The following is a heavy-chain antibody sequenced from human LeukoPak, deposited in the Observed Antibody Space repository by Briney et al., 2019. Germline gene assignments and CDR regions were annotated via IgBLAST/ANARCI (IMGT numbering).Heavy chain of an antibody. CDR3: ARSRDGFDY. CDR1: GDSFSINSAA. V-gene: IGHV6-1*01. J-gene: IGHJ4*02. D-gene: IGHD5-24*01. Sequence: SPTLSLSFAFSGDSFSINSAAWNWVRQSPARGLEWLGSTYYRSKWCNDYAVSVKCLITINPDTSKNQLSLQLNSVTPEDTAVYYCARSRDGFDYWGQGTLVTVSS. CDR2: TYYRSKWCN.